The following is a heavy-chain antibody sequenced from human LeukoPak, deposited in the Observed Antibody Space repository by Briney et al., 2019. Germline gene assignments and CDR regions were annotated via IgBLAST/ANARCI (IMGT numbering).Heavy chain of an antibody. V-gene: IGHV1-2*02. J-gene: IGHJ3*02. CDR1: GYTFSGYY. CDR3: ARSRSYGFSDAFDI. Sequence: ASVKVSCKASGYTFSGYYVHWVRQAPGQGLEWMGWINPNSGGTNYAQKFQGRVTMTRDTSISTAYMELSRLRSDDTAVYYCARSRSYGFSDAFDIWGQGTMVTVSS. CDR2: INPNSGGT. D-gene: IGHD5-18*01.